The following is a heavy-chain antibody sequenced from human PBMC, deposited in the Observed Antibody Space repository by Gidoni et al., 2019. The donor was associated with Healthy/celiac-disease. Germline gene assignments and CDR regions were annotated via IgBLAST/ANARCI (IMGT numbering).Heavy chain of an antibody. D-gene: IGHD5-18*01. CDR1: GFTFSSYA. CDR2: ISGSGGST. J-gene: IGHJ4*02. Sequence: EVQLLESGGGLVQPGGSVRLSCAASGFTFSSYAMRWVRQAPGKGLEWVSAISGSGGSTYYADSVKGRFTISRDNSKNTLYLQMNSLRAEDTAVYYCAKAPSGRIQDEEVDYWGQGTLVTVSS. CDR3: AKAPSGRIQDEEVDY. V-gene: IGHV3-23*01.